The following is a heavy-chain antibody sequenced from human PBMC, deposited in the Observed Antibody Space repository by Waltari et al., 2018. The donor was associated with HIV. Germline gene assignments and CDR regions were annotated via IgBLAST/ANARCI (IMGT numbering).Heavy chain of an antibody. Sequence: QVQLQESGPGLVKPSGTLSLPCAVSGGSISSSNWWSWVRHPPGMGLEWIGGIYHSGSTNYNPSLKSRVTISVDKSKNQFSLKLSSVTAADTAVYYCARDKGYQCSSTSCRNWFDPWGQGTLVTVSS. CDR1: GGSISSSNW. J-gene: IGHJ5*02. V-gene: IGHV4-4*02. D-gene: IGHD2-2*01. CDR3: ARDKGYQCSSTSCRNWFDP. CDR2: IYHSGST.